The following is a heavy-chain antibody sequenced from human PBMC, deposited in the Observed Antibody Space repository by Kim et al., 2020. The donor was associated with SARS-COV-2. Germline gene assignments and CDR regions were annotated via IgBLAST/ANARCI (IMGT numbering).Heavy chain of an antibody. V-gene: IGHV3-23*01. CDR3: ASRPPLRGYSGYDSNY. D-gene: IGHD5-12*01. Sequence: GGSLRLSCAASGFTFSSYAMSWVRQAPGKGLEWVSAISGSGGSTYYADSVKGRFTISRDNSKNTLYLQMNSLRAEDTAVYYCASRPPLRGYSGYDSNYWGQGTLVTVSS. J-gene: IGHJ4*02. CDR1: GFTFSSYA. CDR2: ISGSGGST.